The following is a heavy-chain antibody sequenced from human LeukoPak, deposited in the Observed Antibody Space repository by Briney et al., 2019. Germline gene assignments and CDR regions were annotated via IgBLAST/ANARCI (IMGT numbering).Heavy chain of an antibody. V-gene: IGHV3-74*01. CDR3: AISTRVTTWHEKHYGLDV. Sequence: GGSLRLSCAASGFTFSSYWMHWVRQVPGKGLVWVSRITSDGSDTIYADSVKGRFTISRHNSKNTVYLQMNTLRAEDTAVYYCAISTRVTTWHEKHYGLDVWGQGTTVTVSS. J-gene: IGHJ6*02. CDR2: ITSDGSDT. D-gene: IGHD4-17*01. CDR1: GFTFSSYW.